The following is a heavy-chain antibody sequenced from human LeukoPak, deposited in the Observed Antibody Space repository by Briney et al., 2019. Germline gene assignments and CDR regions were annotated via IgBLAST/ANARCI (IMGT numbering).Heavy chain of an antibody. V-gene: IGHV3-30*02. CDR3: AKVEMSTSPGGIDY. D-gene: IGHD5-24*01. CDR1: GFTFSNFG. Sequence: GGSLRLSCAASGFTFSNFGMHWVRQAPGKGLEWVTFIRYDGTNKYYADSVKGRFTISRDNSKNTLYLQINSLRVEDTAIYYCAKVEMSTSPGGIDYWGQGTLVTVSS. CDR2: IRYDGTNK. J-gene: IGHJ4*02.